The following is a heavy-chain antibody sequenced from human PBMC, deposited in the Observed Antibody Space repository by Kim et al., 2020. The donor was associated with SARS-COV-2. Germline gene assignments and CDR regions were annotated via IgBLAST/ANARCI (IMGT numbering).Heavy chain of an antibody. CDR3: ARDGSSSAYFDY. J-gene: IGHJ4*02. D-gene: IGHD6-6*01. V-gene: IGHV3-7*03. Sequence: DVDSVTGRLTIYRDNARNSLYLRMDSLRAEDTAVYYCARDGSSSAYFDYWGQGTLVTVSS.